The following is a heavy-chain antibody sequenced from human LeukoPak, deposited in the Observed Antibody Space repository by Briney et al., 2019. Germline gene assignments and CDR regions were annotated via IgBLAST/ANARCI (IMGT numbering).Heavy chain of an antibody. CDR2: IYTSGSS. J-gene: IGHJ5*02. V-gene: IGHV4-4*07. D-gene: IGHD3-10*01. CDR3: ASLGTLRS. CDR1: GASISSYF. Sequence: SETLSLTCTVSGASISSYFWSWIRQPAGKGLEWIGRIYTSGSSNYNPSLKSRVTISLDKSKNQFSLELSSVTAADTAVYYCASLGTLRSWGRGTLVTVSS.